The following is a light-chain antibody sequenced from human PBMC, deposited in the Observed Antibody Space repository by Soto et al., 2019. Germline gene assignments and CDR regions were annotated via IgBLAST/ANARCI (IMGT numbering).Light chain of an antibody. V-gene: IGLV1-40*01. Sequence: QLVLTQPPSVSGAPGQRVTISCTGSSSNIGAGYNVHWYQQLPGTAPKLLIYGNSNRPSGVPDRFSGSKSGTSASLAITGLRAEDEADYYCQSYDSSLSGFYVFGTGTKVTVL. CDR1: SSNIGAGYN. CDR3: QSYDSSLSGFYV. CDR2: GNS. J-gene: IGLJ1*01.